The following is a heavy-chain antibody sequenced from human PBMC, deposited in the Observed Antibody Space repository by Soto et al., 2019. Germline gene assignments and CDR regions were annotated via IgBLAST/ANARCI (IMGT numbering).Heavy chain of an antibody. CDR2: IYHTGNT. Sequence: TSETLSLTCTVSGGSISSYYWSWIRQPPGKGLEWIGYIYHTGNTYYNPSLKSRGAISVDTSKNQFSLKLSSVTAADTAVYYCARIFRGLLDYWGQGTLVTVSS. CDR1: GGSISSYY. J-gene: IGHJ4*02. CDR3: ARIFRGLLDY. D-gene: IGHD3-10*01. V-gene: IGHV4-59*08.